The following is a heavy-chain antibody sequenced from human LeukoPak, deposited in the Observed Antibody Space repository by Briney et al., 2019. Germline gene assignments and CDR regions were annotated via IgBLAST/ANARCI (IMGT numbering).Heavy chain of an antibody. D-gene: IGHD3-22*01. CDR1: GGTFSTYT. J-gene: IGHJ3*02. Sequence: SVKVSCKASGGTFSTYTFSWVRRAPGQGLEWMGGIIPIFGTINYAQKFQGRVTITADESASTAYMELSNLRSGDTAMYYCAFPDGDYYDRRGAFRIWGQGTLVTVSS. CDR3: AFPDGDYYDRRGAFRI. CDR2: IIPIFGTI. V-gene: IGHV1-69*13.